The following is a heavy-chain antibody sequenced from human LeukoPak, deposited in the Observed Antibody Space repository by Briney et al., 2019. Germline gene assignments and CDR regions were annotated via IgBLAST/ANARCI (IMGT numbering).Heavy chain of an antibody. D-gene: IGHD6-13*01. Sequence: GGSLRLSCAASGFTFSSYAMSWVRQTPGKGLEWVSAISGSGGRTYYADSVKGRFTISRDNSKNALYLQMNSLRAEDTAVYYCARAIAAAAFDYWGQGTLVTVSS. CDR2: ISGSGGRT. J-gene: IGHJ4*02. CDR3: ARAIAAAAFDY. V-gene: IGHV3-23*01. CDR1: GFTFSSYA.